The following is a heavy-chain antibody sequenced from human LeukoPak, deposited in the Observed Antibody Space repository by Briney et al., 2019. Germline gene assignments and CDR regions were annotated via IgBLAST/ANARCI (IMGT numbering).Heavy chain of an antibody. CDR2: INHSGST. CDR1: GGSFSGYY. J-gene: IGHJ4*02. D-gene: IGHD6-13*01. Sequence: SETLSLTCAVYGGSFSGYYWSWIRQPPGKGLEWIGEINHSGSTNYNPSLKSRVTISVDTSKNQFSLKLSSVTAADTAVYYCARKVSSSLFTNYYFEYWGQGTLVTVSS. V-gene: IGHV4-34*01. CDR3: ARKVSSSLFTNYYFEY.